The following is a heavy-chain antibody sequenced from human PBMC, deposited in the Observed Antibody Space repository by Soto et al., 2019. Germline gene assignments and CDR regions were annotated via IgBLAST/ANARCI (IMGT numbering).Heavy chain of an antibody. J-gene: IGHJ6*03. V-gene: IGHV3-74*01. CDR1: GFTFSDYW. CDR2: IKGDASTT. CDR3: ARGGRGYYYVDV. Sequence: EVQLVESGGGLAQPGGSLRLSCEASGFTFSDYWIHWVRQAPGKGLVWLSRIKGDASTTNYADSVMGRFTVSRDNARNTVYLQMNSLRAEDTAIYYCARGGRGYYYVDVWGKGITVTVSS.